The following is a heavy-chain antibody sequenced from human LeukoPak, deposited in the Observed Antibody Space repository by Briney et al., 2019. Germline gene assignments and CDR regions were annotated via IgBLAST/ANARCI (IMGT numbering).Heavy chain of an antibody. D-gene: IGHD6-6*01. CDR3: VRDPSSFGF. J-gene: IGHJ4*02. CDR1: GFTFSNYG. Sequence: AGRSLRLSCAASGFTFSNYGMHGVRQAPGKGLEWVAVIWYDGSDKYHADSVKGRFTISRDNSKNTLYLQMNSLRVEDTAVYYCVRDPSSFGFWGQGTLVTVSS. CDR2: IWYDGSDK. V-gene: IGHV3-33*01.